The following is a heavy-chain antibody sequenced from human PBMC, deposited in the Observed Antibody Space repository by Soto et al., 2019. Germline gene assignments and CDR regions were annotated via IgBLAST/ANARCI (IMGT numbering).Heavy chain of an antibody. CDR3: ARGMVYAINWFDP. CDR1: GGSISSGGYY. D-gene: IGHD2-8*01. J-gene: IGHJ5*02. Sequence: QVQLQESGPGLVKPSQTLSLTCTVSGGSISSGGYYWSWIRQHPGKGLEWIGYIYYSGSTYYNPSLKRRVTISVDTSKNQFSLKLSSVTAADTAVYYCARGMVYAINWFDPWGQGTLVTVSS. CDR2: IYYSGST. V-gene: IGHV4-31*03.